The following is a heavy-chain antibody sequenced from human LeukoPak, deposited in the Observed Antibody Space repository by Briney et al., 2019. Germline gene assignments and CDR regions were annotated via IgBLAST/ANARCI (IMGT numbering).Heavy chain of an antibody. Sequence: GRSLRLSCAASGFTFSSYGMHWVRQAPGKGLEWVAVIWYDGSNKYYADSVKGRFTISRDNSKNTLHLQMNSLRAEDTAVYYCARARGTYYFDNWGQGILVIVFS. CDR2: IWYDGSNK. J-gene: IGHJ4*02. CDR3: ARARGTYYFDN. D-gene: IGHD1-1*01. V-gene: IGHV3-33*01. CDR1: GFTFSSYG.